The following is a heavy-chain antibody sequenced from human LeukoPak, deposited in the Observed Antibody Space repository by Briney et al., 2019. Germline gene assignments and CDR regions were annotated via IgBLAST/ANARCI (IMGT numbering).Heavy chain of an antibody. Sequence: GGSLRLSCAASGFTFSTYWMSWVRQAPGKGLEWVANLKQDGSEKNYVDFVEGRFTISRDNSKNTLYLQMNSLRAEDTAVYYCAKDGEYSYGYGFDYWGQGTLVTVSS. J-gene: IGHJ4*02. V-gene: IGHV3-7*03. CDR3: AKDGEYSYGYGFDY. CDR1: GFTFSTYW. CDR2: LKQDGSEK. D-gene: IGHD5-18*01.